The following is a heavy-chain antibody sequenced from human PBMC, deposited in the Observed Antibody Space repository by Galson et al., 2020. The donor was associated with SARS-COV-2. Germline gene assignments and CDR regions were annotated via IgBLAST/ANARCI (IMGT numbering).Heavy chain of an antibody. J-gene: IGHJ4*02. Sequence: SETLSITCTVSGGSIGSGGYFWTWIRQHPGKGLEWIGYIYHTGTTYYNPSLESRVIISVDKSKNQFSLRLNSVTAADTAVYYCAGDRGMCSSSSLDCWGQGILVTVSS. CDR1: GGSIGSGGYF. V-gene: IGHV4-31*03. CDR2: IYHTGTT. D-gene: IGHD2-2*01. CDR3: AGDRGMCSSSSLDC.